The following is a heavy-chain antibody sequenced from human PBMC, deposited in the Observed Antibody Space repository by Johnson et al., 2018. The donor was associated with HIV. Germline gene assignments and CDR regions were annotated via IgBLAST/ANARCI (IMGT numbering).Heavy chain of an antibody. CDR3: ARDPGNGVRPFDAFDI. D-gene: IGHD4-17*01. V-gene: IGHV3-30*04. CDR2: LSADARNN. CDR1: AFTFSGYA. Sequence: QVQLVESGGGVVQPGGSLRLSCTSSAFTFSGYAMHWVRQAPGQGLEWVSALSADARNNYYAHSVTGRFPSTTDNSKNTVHLQMASLRGEDTAVYHCARDPGNGVRPFDAFDIWGQGTMVTVSA. J-gene: IGHJ3*02.